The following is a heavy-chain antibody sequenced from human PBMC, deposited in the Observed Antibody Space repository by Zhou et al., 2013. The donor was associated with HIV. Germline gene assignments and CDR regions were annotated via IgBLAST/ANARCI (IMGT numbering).Heavy chain of an antibody. Sequence: QVQLVQSGAEVKKPGASVKVSCKASGYIFTSYGISWVRQAPGQGLEWMGWISAYNGKTNYAQKLQGRVTMTTDKSTSTAYMELRSLRSDDTAVYYCARWAVAVTAHNYGMDVWGQRDPGPRLL. V-gene: IGHV1-18*01. CDR1: GYIFTSYG. J-gene: IGHJ6*02. CDR2: ISAYNGKT. D-gene: IGHD2-21*02. CDR3: ARWAVAVTAHNYGMDV.